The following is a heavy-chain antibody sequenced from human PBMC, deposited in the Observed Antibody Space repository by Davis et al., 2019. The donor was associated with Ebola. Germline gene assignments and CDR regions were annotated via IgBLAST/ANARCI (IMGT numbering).Heavy chain of an antibody. J-gene: IGHJ4*02. V-gene: IGHV5-51*01. CDR2: IYPDDSDT. D-gene: IGHD5-24*01. CDR1: GYSFTNYW. CDR3: ARGTNGYNPGGYFDS. Sequence: GESLKISCKGSGYSFTNYWIAWVRQMPGKGLEWMGIIYPDDSDTRYSPSFQGQVTISADKSISTAYLQWSSLKASDTAIYYCARGTNGYNPGGYFDSWGQGTLVTVSS.